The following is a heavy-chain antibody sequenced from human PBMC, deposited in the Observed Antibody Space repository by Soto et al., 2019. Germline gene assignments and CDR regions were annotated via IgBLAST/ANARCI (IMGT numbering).Heavy chain of an antibody. J-gene: IGHJ5*02. CDR3: ARAAIHGSSWYFWFDP. CDR1: GGTFSRHA. CDR2: IIPLFGTT. D-gene: IGHD6-13*01. Sequence: QVQLVQSGSEVKMPGSSVKVSCKTSGGTFSRHAINWVRQAPGQGLERMGGIIPLFGTTNYAQKFKGRVTISADESTSSAYMELTSLTSEDAAVYYCARAAIHGSSWYFWFDPGGQGTLVTVSS. V-gene: IGHV1-69*01.